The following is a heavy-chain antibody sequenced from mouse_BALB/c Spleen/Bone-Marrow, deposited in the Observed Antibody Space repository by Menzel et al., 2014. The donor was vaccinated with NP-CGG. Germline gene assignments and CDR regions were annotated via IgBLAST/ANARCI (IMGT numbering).Heavy chain of an antibody. Sequence: QVQLQQSGAELMKPGASVKISCKATGYTFXSYWIEWVKQRPGHGLEWIGEILPGSGNTNYNEKFKDKATFTADTSSNTAYMQLSSLTSEDSAVYYCAREGITTVVEMDYWGQGTSVTVSS. CDR2: ILPGSGNT. D-gene: IGHD1-1*01. CDR1: GYTFXSYW. V-gene: IGHV1-9*01. J-gene: IGHJ4*01. CDR3: AREGITTVVEMDY.